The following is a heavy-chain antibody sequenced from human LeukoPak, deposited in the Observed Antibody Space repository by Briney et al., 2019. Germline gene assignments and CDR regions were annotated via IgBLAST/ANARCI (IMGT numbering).Heavy chain of an antibody. CDR3: ARVEYSSSLYYYYYYGMDV. J-gene: IGHJ6*02. CDR1: GGSISSGGYY. V-gene: IGHV4-31*03. D-gene: IGHD6-6*01. CDR2: IYYSGST. Sequence: SGTLSLTCTVSGGSISSGGYYWSWIRQHPGKGLEWIGYIYYSGSTYYNPSLKSRVTISVDTSKNQFSLKLSSVTAADTAVYYCARVEYSSSLYYYYYYGMDVWGQGTTVTVSS.